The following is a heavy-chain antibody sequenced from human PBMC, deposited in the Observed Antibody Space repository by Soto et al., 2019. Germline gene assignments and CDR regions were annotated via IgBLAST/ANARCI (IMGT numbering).Heavy chain of an antibody. Sequence: ASEKVSCKASGYTFSSYAIHWVRQAPGQGLEWMGWIHAGNGNTKYSQSFQGRVTISRDTSATTAYMELNSLRSEDTAVYYCARGVAFLDYWGRGTLVTV. D-gene: IGHD2-15*01. CDR2: IHAGNGNT. CDR1: GYTFSSYA. CDR3: ARGVAFLDY. J-gene: IGHJ4*02. V-gene: IGHV1-3*01.